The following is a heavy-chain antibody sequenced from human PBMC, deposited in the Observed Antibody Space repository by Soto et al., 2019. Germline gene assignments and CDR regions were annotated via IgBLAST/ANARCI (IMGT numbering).Heavy chain of an antibody. CDR1: GGTFSSYA. J-gene: IGHJ6*02. Sequence: QVQLVQSGAEVKKPGSSVKVSCKASGGTFSSYAISWVRQAPGQGLEWMGGIIPIFGTANYAQKLQGRVTITADESTSTAYMQLSSLRSEDTAVYYCARDSPEYGMDVWGQGTTVTVSS. V-gene: IGHV1-69*12. CDR2: IIPIFGTA. CDR3: ARDSPEYGMDV.